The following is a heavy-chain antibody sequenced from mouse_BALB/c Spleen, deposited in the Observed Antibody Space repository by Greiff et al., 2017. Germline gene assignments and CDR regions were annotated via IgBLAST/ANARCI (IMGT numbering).Heavy chain of an antibody. Sequence: QVQLQQSGPGLVQPSQSLSITCTVSGFSLTSYGVHWVRQSPGKGLEWLGVIWSGGSTDYNAAFISRLSISKDNSKSQVFFKMNSLQANDTAIYYCARVYYGSSSFAYWGQGTLVTVSA. V-gene: IGHV2-2*02. D-gene: IGHD1-1*01. CDR2: IWSGGST. CDR1: GFSLTSYG. CDR3: ARVYYGSSSFAY. J-gene: IGHJ3*01.